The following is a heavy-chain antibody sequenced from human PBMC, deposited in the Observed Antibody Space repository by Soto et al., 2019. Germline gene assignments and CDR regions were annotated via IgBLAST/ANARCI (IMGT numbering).Heavy chain of an antibody. D-gene: IGHD5-18*01. Sequence: SVKVSCKASGGSFTYTLSWVRQAPGQGLEWMGGIIPIFGTANYAQKFQGRVTITADESTKTAYMELSTLRAEDTAVYYCARLHSHGTYGMDVWGQGTTVTVSS. CDR2: IIPIFGTA. CDR1: GGSFTYT. J-gene: IGHJ6*02. CDR3: ARLHSHGTYGMDV. V-gene: IGHV1-69*13.